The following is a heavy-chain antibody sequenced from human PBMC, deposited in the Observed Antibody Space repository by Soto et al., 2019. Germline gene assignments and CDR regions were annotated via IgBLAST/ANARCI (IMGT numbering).Heavy chain of an antibody. CDR3: ASVETQRYYYGMDV. V-gene: IGHV1-69*12. CDR1: GGTFSSYA. J-gene: IGHJ6*02. Sequence: QVQLVQSGAEVKKPGSSVKVSCKASGGTFSSYAISWVRHAPGQGLEWMGGIIPIFGTADYAQTFQGRVTITADEATSTAYMEMSSLRSEDTAVYYCASVETQRYYYGMDVWGQGPTVTVSS. CDR2: IIPIFGTA. D-gene: IGHD2-15*01.